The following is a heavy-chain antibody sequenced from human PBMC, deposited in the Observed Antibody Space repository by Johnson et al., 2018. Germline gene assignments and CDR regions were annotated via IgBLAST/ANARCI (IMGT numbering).Heavy chain of an antibody. D-gene: IGHD3-10*01. J-gene: IGHJ3*01. V-gene: IGHV5-51*03. CDR2: IYPGDSAT. Sequence: VQLVESGAEVKKSGESLKISCKGSGYSFTSYWIAWVRQMPGKGLEWMGIIYPGDSATRYSPSFQGQVTISAHKSTSPAYLQWGSLKASDTAMYYCARRLFYGSGTYYHAFDLWGQGTKVTVSS. CDR3: ARRLFYGSGTYYHAFDL. CDR1: GYSFTSYW.